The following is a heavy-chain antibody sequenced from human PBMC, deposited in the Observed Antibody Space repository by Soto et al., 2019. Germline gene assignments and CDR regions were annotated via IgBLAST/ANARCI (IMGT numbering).Heavy chain of an antibody. D-gene: IGHD3-22*01. J-gene: IGHJ4*02. Sequence: GGSLKLSCAASGFTFSSYAMSWVRQDPGKGLEWVSAISGSGGSTYYADSVKGRFTISRDNSKNTLYLQMNSLRAEDTAVYYCAKDYSSGYFVVNGAYDYWGQGTLVTVSS. CDR1: GFTFSSYA. V-gene: IGHV3-23*01. CDR2: ISGSGGST. CDR3: AKDYSSGYFVVNGAYDY.